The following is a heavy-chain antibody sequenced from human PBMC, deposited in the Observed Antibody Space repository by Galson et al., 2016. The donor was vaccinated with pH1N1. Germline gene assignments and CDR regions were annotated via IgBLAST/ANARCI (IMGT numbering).Heavy chain of an antibody. CDR2: LYLAGAT. J-gene: IGHJ4*02. V-gene: IGHV3-53*01. Sequence: SLRLSCAASGFTVSSNYMSWVRQAPGKGLEWVSVLYLAGATYYAESVKGRFTISRDNSKNTLSLQMNSLRAEDTAVYFCAKADHIWASYFDYWGQGTLVTVSS. CDR1: GFTVSSNY. D-gene: IGHD2-21*01. CDR3: AKADHIWASYFDY.